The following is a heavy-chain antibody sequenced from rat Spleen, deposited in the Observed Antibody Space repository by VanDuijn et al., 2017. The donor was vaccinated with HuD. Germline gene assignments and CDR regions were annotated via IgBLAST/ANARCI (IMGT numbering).Heavy chain of an antibody. CDR2: ISTGGGST. CDR3: ASTGRRENWFAY. V-gene: IGHV5-25*01. D-gene: IGHD5-1*01. J-gene: IGHJ3*01. CDR1: GFTFSNYD. Sequence: EVQLVESGGGLVQPGRSLKLSCAASGFTFSNYDMAWVRQAPTKGLEWIASISTGGGSTYYRDSVKGRFTVSRDNAKSTLYLQMDSLRSEDTATYYCASTGRRENWFAYWGQGTLVTVSS.